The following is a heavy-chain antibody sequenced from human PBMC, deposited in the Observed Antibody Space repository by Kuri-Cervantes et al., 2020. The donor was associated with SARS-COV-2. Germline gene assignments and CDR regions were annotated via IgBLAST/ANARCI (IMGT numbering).Heavy chain of an antibody. CDR3: ARDGSYDGYYYYGMDV. J-gene: IGHJ6*02. V-gene: IGHV1-18*01. CDR2: ISAYNGNT. D-gene: IGHD3-3*01. CDR1: GYTFTSYG. Sequence: ASVKVSCKASGYTFTSYGISWVRQAPGQGLEWMGWISAYNGNTNYAQKLQGRVTMTTDTSTSTAYMELRSLRSDDTAVYYCARDGSYDGYYYYGMDVWGQGTTATVSS.